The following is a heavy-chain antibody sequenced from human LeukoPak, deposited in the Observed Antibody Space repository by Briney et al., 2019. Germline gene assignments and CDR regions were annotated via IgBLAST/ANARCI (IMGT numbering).Heavy chain of an antibody. D-gene: IGHD3-3*01. J-gene: IGHJ6*03. CDR1: GFTFSDYW. Sequence: GGSLRLSCAASGFTFSDYWMHWVRHVPGKGLVWVSHINNDGSRTSYADSVKGRFTVSRDNDKNTLYLQMNSLRAEDTAVYYCARPPYFVFWSGFYSDHYYYMEVWGKGTSVTVSS. CDR2: INNDGSRT. V-gene: IGHV3-74*01. CDR3: ARPPYFVFWSGFYSDHYYYMEV.